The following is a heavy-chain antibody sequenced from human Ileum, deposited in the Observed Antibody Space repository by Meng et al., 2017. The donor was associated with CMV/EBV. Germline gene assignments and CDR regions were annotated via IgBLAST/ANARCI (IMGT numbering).Heavy chain of an antibody. CDR2: MYFSAIA. V-gene: IGHV4-39*07. CDR1: GDPISSGSHS. CDR3: ARDLTNKWFYY. Sequence: QMQPQEAGPGPLKPAETLSLTCTASGDPISSGSHSWAWFRQLPVKRLEWIGSMYFSAIADYNPSIKSRVTISLPATQKQFSLRLTSVTAADSAVYFCARDLTNKWFYYWGQGTLVTVSS. J-gene: IGHJ4*02. D-gene: IGHD1-26*01.